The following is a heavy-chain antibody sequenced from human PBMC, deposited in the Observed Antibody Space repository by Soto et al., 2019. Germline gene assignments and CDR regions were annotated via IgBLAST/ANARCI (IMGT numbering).Heavy chain of an antibody. J-gene: IGHJ4*01. Sequence: ASVKVSCKASGYTFTSYGISWVRQAPGQGLEWMGWISAYNGNTNYAQQLQGRVTMTTDTSTSTAYMELRSLRSDGTAVHYCARDSGVYDYVWWSYRYTGHMYYFDYWG. CDR2: ISAYNGNT. D-gene: IGHD3-16*02. CDR1: GYTFTSYG. CDR3: ARDSGVYDYVWWSYRYTGHMYYFDY. V-gene: IGHV1-18*01.